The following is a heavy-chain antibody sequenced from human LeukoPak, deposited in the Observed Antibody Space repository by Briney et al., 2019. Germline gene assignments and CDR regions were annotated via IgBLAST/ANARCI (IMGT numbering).Heavy chain of an antibody. CDR3: ARDVYYYDSSGYSTYYFDY. J-gene: IGHJ4*02. Sequence: GGSLRLSCAASGFTFSSYSMNWVRQAPGKGLEWVSYISSSSSTIYYADSVKGRFTISRDNAKNSLYLQMNSLRAEDTAVYYCARDVYYYDSSGYSTYYFDYWGQGTLVTVSS. D-gene: IGHD3-22*01. V-gene: IGHV3-48*01. CDR1: GFTFSSYS. CDR2: ISSSSSTI.